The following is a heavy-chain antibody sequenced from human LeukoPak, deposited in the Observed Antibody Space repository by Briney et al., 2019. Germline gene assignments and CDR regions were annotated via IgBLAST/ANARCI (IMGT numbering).Heavy chain of an antibody. CDR3: ASLPGYYDSSGYYP. CDR1: GSTFDDYG. V-gene: IGHV3-20*04. Sequence: PGGSLRLSCAASGSTFDDYGMSWVRQAPGKGLEWVSGINWNGGSTVYAESVKGRFTISRDNAKNSVYLQMNSLRAEDTALYYCASLPGYYDSSGYYPWGQGTLVTVSS. CDR2: INWNGGST. D-gene: IGHD3-22*01. J-gene: IGHJ5*02.